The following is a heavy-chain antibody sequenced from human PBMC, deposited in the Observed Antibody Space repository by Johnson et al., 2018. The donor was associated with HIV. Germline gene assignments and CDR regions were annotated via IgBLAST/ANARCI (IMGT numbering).Heavy chain of an antibody. V-gene: IGHV3-23*04. Sequence: MQLVESGGGLIQPGGSLRLSCTASGFTFSSYAMRWVRQAPGKGLEWVSAISGSGCSPYYADSVKGRCTISRDNSKNTLYLQMNSLRVEDTAVYYCASEIVYDILTGAFDIWGQGTMVTVSS. CDR2: ISGSGCSP. CDR3: ASEIVYDILTGAFDI. CDR1: GFTFSSYA. D-gene: IGHD3-9*01. J-gene: IGHJ3*02.